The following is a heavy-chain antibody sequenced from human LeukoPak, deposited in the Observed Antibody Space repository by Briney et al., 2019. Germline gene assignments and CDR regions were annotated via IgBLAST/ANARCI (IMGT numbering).Heavy chain of an antibody. Sequence: ASVKVSCKASGYTFTSYDINWVRQATGQGLEWMGWMNPNSGNTGYAQKFQGRVTITRNTSISTAYMELSSLRSEDTAVYYCARDRVSGNPYSFDYWGQGTLVTVSS. D-gene: IGHD1-26*01. CDR3: ARDRVSGNPYSFDY. V-gene: IGHV1-8*03. CDR1: GYTFTSYD. CDR2: MNPNSGNT. J-gene: IGHJ4*02.